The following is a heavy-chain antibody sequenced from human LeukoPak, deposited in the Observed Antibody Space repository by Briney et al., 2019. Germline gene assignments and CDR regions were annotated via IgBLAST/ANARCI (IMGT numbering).Heavy chain of an antibody. V-gene: IGHV3-7*04. CDR1: GFTFSSYG. CDR3: AKDTYGPDDY. D-gene: IGHD1-14*01. J-gene: IGHJ4*02. Sequence: QAGGSLRLSCAASGFTFSSYGMHWVRQAPGKGLEWVAHIDKDGSQKNYVDSVKGRFSISRDNSKNSVYLQMNSLRGEDTGVYYCAKDTYGPDDYWGQGTLVTVSS. CDR2: IDKDGSQK.